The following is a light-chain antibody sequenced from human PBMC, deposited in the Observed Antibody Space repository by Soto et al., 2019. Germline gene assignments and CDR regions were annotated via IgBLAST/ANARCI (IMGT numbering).Light chain of an antibody. CDR2: DVS. CDR1: SIDFVTYNY. CDR3: CSYAGSYTFV. J-gene: IGLJ1*01. Sequence: QSALTQPPSVSGSPGQSVTISCTGTSIDFVTYNYVSWYQQHPGKAPKLTIYDVSNRPSWVPDRISGSKSGNTASLTISGLQAEDEADYYCCSYAGSYTFVFGTGTKVTVL. V-gene: IGLV2-11*01.